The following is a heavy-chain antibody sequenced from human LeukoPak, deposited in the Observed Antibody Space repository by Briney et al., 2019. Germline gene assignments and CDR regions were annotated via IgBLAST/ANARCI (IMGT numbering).Heavy chain of an antibody. CDR3: EREGSGSYCVY. Sequence: SETLSLTCTVSGGSISTTYSSWVRHPAGKGLEWIGRIYPGGSTNYNPSLKSRVTMSADTSKNQFSLNLSSVTAADTAVYYCEREGSGSYCVYWGQGTLVTVSS. V-gene: IGHV4-4*07. D-gene: IGHD1-26*01. J-gene: IGHJ4*02. CDR1: GGSISTTY. CDR2: IYPGGST.